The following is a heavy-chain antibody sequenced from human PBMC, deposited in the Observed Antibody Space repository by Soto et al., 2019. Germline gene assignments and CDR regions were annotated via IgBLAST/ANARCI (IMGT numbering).Heavy chain of an antibody. J-gene: IGHJ6*02. V-gene: IGHV3-48*01. D-gene: IGHD3-9*01. CDR2: ISSSSSTI. CDR3: ARHSSYYDILSCEYYYYYGMDV. CDR1: GFTFSSYS. Sequence: EVQLVESGGGLVQPGGSLRLSCAASGFTFSSYSMNWVRQAPGKGLERVSYISSSSSTIYYADSVKGRFTISRDNAKKSLYLQMISLRSEDTAVYYCARHSSYYDILSCEYYYYYGMDVCGQGTTVTVSS.